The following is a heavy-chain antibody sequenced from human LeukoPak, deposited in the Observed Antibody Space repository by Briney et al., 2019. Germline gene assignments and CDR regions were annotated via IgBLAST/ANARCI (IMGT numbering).Heavy chain of an antibody. CDR1: GFTFSSYS. D-gene: IGHD6-13*01. Sequence: PGGSLRLSCAASGFTFSSYSMNWVRQAPGKGLEWVSSISSSSSYIYYADSVKGRFTISRDNAKNSLYLQMNSLRAEDTAVYDCARVAAAGFDYWGQGTLVTVSS. J-gene: IGHJ4*02. CDR3: ARVAAAGFDY. CDR2: ISSSSSYI. V-gene: IGHV3-21*01.